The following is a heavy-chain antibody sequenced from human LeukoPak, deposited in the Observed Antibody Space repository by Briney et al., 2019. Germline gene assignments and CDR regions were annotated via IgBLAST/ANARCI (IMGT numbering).Heavy chain of an antibody. CDR1: GFTFSSYE. J-gene: IGHJ4*02. D-gene: IGHD5-18*01. V-gene: IGHV3-48*03. CDR3: ARDKSGRNSYEFDY. CDR2: ISSSGSTI. Sequence: GGSLRLSCAASGFTFSSYEMNWVRQAPGKGLEWVSYISSSGSTIYYADSVKGRFTISRDNAKSSLYLQMNSLRAEDTAVYYCARDKSGRNSYEFDYWGQGTLVTVSS.